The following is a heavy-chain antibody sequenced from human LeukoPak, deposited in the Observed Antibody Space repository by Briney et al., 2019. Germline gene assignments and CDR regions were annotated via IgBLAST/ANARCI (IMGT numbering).Heavy chain of an antibody. CDR1: VGSFSGYY. V-gene: IGHV4-34*01. CDR3: ARGQAIVVVPAAILPVVLDY. D-gene: IGHD2-2*01. J-gene: IGHJ4*02. Sequence: SETLSLTCAVYVGSFSGYYWSWIRQPPGKGLEWIGEINHSGSTNYNPSLKSRVTISVDTSKNQFSLKLSSVTAADTAVYYCARGQAIVVVPAAILPVVLDYWGQGTLVTVSS. CDR2: INHSGST.